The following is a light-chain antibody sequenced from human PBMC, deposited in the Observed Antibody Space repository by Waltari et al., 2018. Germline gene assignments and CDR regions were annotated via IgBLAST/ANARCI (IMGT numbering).Light chain of an antibody. CDR1: NIVSIH. Sequence: YVVTQPPSVSVAPGQTARITCGADNIVSIHVHWFQQKPGQAPVMVVYDDDARPSGIPERFSGSNSGDTATLTISRVEAGDEADYYCQFWDNSNDHPYVFGTGTKVTVL. J-gene: IGLJ1*01. CDR2: DDD. V-gene: IGLV3-21*02. CDR3: QFWDNSNDHPYV.